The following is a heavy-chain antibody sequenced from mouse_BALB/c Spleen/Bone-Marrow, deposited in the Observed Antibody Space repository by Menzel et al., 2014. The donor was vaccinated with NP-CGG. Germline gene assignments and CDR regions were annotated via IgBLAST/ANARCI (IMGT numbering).Heavy chain of an antibody. V-gene: IGHV1-9*01. CDR3: ARGNPFDF. J-gene: IGHJ2*01. CDR1: GYTFSNYW. CDR2: ILPGSDNT. Sequence: VQRVESGGELMKPGASVKISCKATGYTFSNYWIQWVKRRPGHGPEWIGEILPGSDNTNYNEKFKGKATFTADTSSNTAYMQLSSLTSEDSAVYYCARGNPFDFWGQGTTLTVSS.